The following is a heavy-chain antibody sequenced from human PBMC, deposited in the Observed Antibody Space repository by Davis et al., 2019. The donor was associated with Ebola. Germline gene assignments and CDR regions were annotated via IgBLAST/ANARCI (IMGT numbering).Heavy chain of an antibody. CDR1: GFTFSSYS. D-gene: IGHD2-2*01. CDR3: ARSFGSCSSTSCYLKYYYYYYMDV. Sequence: GESLKISCAASGFTFSSYSMNWVRQAPGKGLEWVSSISSSSYIYYADSVKGRFTISRDNAKNSLYLQMNSLRAEDTAVYYCARSFGSCSSTSCYLKYYYYYYMDVWGKGTTVTVSS. V-gene: IGHV3-21*01. J-gene: IGHJ6*03. CDR2: ISSSSYI.